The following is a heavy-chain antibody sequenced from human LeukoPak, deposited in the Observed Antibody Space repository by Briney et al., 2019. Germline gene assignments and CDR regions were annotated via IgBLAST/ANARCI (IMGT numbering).Heavy chain of an antibody. J-gene: IGHJ4*02. Sequence: PGRSLRHSCAASGFTFSSYGMHWVRQAPGKGLEWVAVIWYDGSNKYYADSVKGRFTISRDNSKNTLYLQMNSLRAEDTAVYYCARDGSGWFIDYWGQGTLVTVSS. V-gene: IGHV3-33*01. CDR3: ARDGSGWFIDY. D-gene: IGHD6-19*01. CDR2: IWYDGSNK. CDR1: GFTFSSYG.